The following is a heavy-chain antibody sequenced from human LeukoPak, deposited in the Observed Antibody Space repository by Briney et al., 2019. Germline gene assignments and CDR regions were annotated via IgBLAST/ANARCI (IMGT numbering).Heavy chain of an antibody. CDR2: ISGSGGST. CDR1: GFTFSSYA. V-gene: IGHV3-23*01. J-gene: IGHJ4*02. CDR3: ANPKIQLWPSFGY. Sequence: GGSLRLSCAASGFTFSSYALSWVRQAPGKGLEWVSVISGSGGSTYYADAGEGRFAISRDNSKDTLYLQMNSLRAEDTAVYYCANPKIQLWPSFGYWGQGTLVTVSS. D-gene: IGHD1-1*01.